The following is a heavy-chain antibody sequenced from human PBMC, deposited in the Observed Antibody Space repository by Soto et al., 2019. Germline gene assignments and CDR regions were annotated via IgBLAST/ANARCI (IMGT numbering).Heavy chain of an antibody. J-gene: IGHJ5*02. Sequence: SETLSLTGTVSGGSVSSGDYYWSWIRQPPGKGLEWIGYIYYSGSTNYNPSLKSRVSISLDTSKNQFSLRLTSVTAADTAVYYCARIPVDTYMINWFDPWGQGTLVTVSS. CDR3: ARIPVDTYMINWFDP. CDR2: IYYSGST. V-gene: IGHV4-61*08. D-gene: IGHD5-18*01. CDR1: GGSVSSGDYY.